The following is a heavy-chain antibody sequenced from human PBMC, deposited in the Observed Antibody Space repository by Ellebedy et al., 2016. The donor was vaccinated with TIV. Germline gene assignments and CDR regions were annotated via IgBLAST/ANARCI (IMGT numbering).Heavy chain of an antibody. V-gene: IGHV3-21*01. D-gene: IGHD3-22*01. CDR3: ARRITMIVENYYYYGMDV. J-gene: IGHJ6*02. Sequence: SVKGRLTIPRDNAKNSLYLQMKSLRAEDTAVYYCARRITMIVENYYYYGMDVWGQGTTVTVSS.